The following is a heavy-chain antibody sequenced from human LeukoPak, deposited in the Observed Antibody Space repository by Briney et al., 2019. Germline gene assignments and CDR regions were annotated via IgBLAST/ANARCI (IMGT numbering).Heavy chain of an antibody. CDR3: TSYDYVWGSYREPYFDC. J-gene: IGHJ4*02. V-gene: IGHV4-30-4*08. D-gene: IGHD3-16*02. Sequence: SETLSLTCTVSSDSISSGDYYWSWIRQPPGKGLEWIGYIYYRGNTYYNPSLKSRVTISVDTSKNQFSLKLSSVTAADTAVYYCTSYDYVWGSYREPYFDCWGQGTLVTVSS. CDR1: SDSISSGDYY. CDR2: IYYRGNT.